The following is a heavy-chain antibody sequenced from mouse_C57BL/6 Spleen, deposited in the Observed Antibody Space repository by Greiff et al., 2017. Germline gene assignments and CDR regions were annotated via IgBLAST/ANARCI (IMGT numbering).Heavy chain of an antibody. D-gene: IGHD1-1*01. CDR2: IDPEDGDT. CDR1: GFDIKDYY. Sequence: VHVKQSGAELVRPGASVKLSCTASGFDIKDYYMHWVKQRPEQGLEWIGRIDPEDGDTEYAPKFQGKATMTADTSSNTAYLQLSSLTSEDTAVYYCTSDYYGSSSYYFDYWGQGTTLTVSS. V-gene: IGHV14-1*01. CDR3: TSDYYGSSSYYFDY. J-gene: IGHJ2*01.